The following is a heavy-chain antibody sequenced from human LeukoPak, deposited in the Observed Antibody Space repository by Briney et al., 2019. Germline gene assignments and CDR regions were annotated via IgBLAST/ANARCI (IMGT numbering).Heavy chain of an antibody. CDR3: AKDISVGATPYYFDS. Sequence: TGGSLRLSCAASGFTFDDYAMHRVPHGPGKGLVWISGITWNTNTIFCADSVMGRFTISRDNAKNSLYLQMNSLRAEDTALYYCAKDISVGATPYYFDSWGQGTLVTVSS. D-gene: IGHD1-26*01. CDR2: ITWNTNTI. V-gene: IGHV3-9*01. CDR1: GFTFDDYA. J-gene: IGHJ4*02.